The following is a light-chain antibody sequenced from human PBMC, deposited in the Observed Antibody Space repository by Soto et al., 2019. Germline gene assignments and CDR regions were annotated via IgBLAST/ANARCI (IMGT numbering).Light chain of an antibody. Sequence: EIVMTQSPATLSVSPGESATLSCRASQSVNRQLAWYQQKPGQAPRLLIYGASSRATGIPDRFSGSGSGTDFTLTISSLEPEDFAVYYCQQRSNWPGTFGPGTKVDI. V-gene: IGKV3-11*01. CDR1: QSVNRQ. CDR2: GAS. CDR3: QQRSNWPGT. J-gene: IGKJ3*01.